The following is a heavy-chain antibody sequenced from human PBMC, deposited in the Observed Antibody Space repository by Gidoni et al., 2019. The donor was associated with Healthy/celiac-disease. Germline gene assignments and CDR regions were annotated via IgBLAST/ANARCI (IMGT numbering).Heavy chain of an antibody. D-gene: IGHD3-3*01. V-gene: IGHV1-2*02. CDR3: ARDLEPITIFGVVRYYFDY. CDR1: GYTFTGYY. Sequence: QVQLVQSGAEVKKPGASVKVSCKASGYTFTGYYMHWVRQAPGQGLEWMGWINPNSGGTNYAQKFQGRVTMTRDTSISTAYMELSRLRSDDTAVYYCARDLEPITIFGVVRYYFDYWGQGTLVTVSS. J-gene: IGHJ4*02. CDR2: INPNSGGT.